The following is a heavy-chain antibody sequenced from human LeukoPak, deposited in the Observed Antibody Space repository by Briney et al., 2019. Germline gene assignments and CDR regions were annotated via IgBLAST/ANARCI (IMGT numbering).Heavy chain of an antibody. V-gene: IGHV3-74*01. CDR3: ARDQKDYSDTSGTPDY. CDR2: LNSDGRST. D-gene: IGHD3-22*01. CDR1: GFTFSTYW. J-gene: IGHJ4*02. Sequence: GGSLRLSCAASGFTFSTYWMHWVRQAPGKGLVWVSSLNSDGRSTSYADSVRGRFTISRDNAKNTLYLQMSGLRAEDTAVYYCARDQKDYSDTSGTPDYWGQGALVTVSS.